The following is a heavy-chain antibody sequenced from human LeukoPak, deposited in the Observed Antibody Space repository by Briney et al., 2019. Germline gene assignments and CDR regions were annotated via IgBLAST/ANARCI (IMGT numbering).Heavy chain of an antibody. J-gene: IGHJ6*03. CDR3: AKGDFYGSGRDYYYYMDV. CDR2: ISGSGGGT. CDR1: RFTFTNYG. Sequence: GGSLRLSCAASRFTFTNYGMSWVRQAPGKGLEWVSSISGSGGGTYYADSVKGRFTISRDNSKNTLYLQMNSLRAEDTAVYNCAKGDFYGSGRDYYYYMDVWGKGTTVTISS. V-gene: IGHV3-23*01. D-gene: IGHD3-10*01.